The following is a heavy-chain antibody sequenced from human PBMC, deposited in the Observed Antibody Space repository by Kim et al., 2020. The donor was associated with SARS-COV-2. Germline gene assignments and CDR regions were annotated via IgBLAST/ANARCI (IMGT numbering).Heavy chain of an antibody. CDR1: GVSFSGYY. J-gene: IGHJ4*02. CDR2: INHSGST. CDR3: ARGPRYDFWSGYPPPLFDY. V-gene: IGHV4-34*01. Sequence: SETLSLTCAVYGVSFSGYYWSWIRQPPGKGLEWIGEINHSGSTNYNPSLKSRVTISVDTSKNQFSLKLSSVTAADTAVYYCARGPRYDFWSGYPPPLFDYWGQGTLVTVSS. D-gene: IGHD3-3*01.